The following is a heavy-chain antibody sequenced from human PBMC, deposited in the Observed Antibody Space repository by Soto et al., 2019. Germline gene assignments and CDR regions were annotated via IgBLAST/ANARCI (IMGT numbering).Heavy chain of an antibody. Sequence: EVQLVESGGGLVRPGGSLRLSCAASGFTFSYYWMHVVRQAPGKGLVWVSRIHSDGSSTTYADFVKGRFIISRDNARNTVDLQMNSVRVEETAVYYRARGDRGAFALWGQGSVVNVS. D-gene: IGHD3-16*01. CDR1: GFTFSYYW. CDR3: ARGDRGAFAL. J-gene: IGHJ3*01. CDR2: IHSDGSST. V-gene: IGHV3-74*01.